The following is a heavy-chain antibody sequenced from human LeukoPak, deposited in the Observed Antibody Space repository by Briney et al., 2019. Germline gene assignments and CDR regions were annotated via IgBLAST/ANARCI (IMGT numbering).Heavy chain of an antibody. CDR2: INHSGST. CDR1: GGSFSGYY. D-gene: IGHD5-18*01. V-gene: IGHV4-34*01. Sequence: SETLSLTCAVYGGSFSGYYWSWIRQPPGKGLEWTGEINHSGSTNYNPSLKSRVTISVDTSKNQFSLKLSSVTAADTAVYYCAREDTAMVGVDYWGQGTLVTVSS. J-gene: IGHJ4*02. CDR3: AREDTAMVGVDY.